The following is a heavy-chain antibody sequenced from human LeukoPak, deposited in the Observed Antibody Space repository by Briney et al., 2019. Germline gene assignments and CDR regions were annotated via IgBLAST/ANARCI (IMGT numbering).Heavy chain of an antibody. V-gene: IGHV3-21*01. Sequence: GGSLRLSCAASGFTFRSYSMNWVRQAPGKGLEWVSSISSSSSYIYYADSVKGRFTISRDNSRSTLYLQMNSLRPEDTAIYYCAREGYYGSGSPPSLYFDYWGQGTLVTVSS. J-gene: IGHJ4*02. D-gene: IGHD3-10*01. CDR2: ISSSSSYI. CDR1: GFTFRSYS. CDR3: AREGYYGSGSPPSLYFDY.